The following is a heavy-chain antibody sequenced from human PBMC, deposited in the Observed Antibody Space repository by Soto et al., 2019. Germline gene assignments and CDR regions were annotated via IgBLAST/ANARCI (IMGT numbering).Heavy chain of an antibody. J-gene: IGHJ4*02. Sequence: QVQLVQSGAEVKRPGASVTVSCKSSGFTFTSYAIHWLRQAPGQRPQWMGWFNGGSGNTKYSQDFQGRVTFTRDTFATTAYLELSSLRSEDTAVYYCARVPPWGNSAGDYYIQHYDSWGQGTPVTVSS. CDR1: GFTFTSYA. CDR2: FNGGSGNT. V-gene: IGHV1-3*01. CDR3: ARVPPWGNSAGDYYIQHYDS. D-gene: IGHD3-10*01.